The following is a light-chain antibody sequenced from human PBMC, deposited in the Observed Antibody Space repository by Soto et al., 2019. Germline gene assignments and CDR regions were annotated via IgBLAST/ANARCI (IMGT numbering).Light chain of an antibody. Sequence: QSVLTQPPSASGTPGQRVTISCSGSSFNIGSNSVYWYQQLPGTAPKLLIYTNNQRPSGVPDRFSGSKSGTSASLAIRGLRSEDEADYYCTSFTTTNIWVFGGGTKLTVL. J-gene: IGLJ3*02. V-gene: IGLV1-47*02. CDR3: TSFTTTNIWV. CDR1: SFNIGSNS. CDR2: TNN.